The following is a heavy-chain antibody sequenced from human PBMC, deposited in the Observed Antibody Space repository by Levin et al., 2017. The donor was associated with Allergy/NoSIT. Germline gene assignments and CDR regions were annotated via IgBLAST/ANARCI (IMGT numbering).Heavy chain of an antibody. V-gene: IGHV3-30-3*01. CDR1: GFTFSSYA. D-gene: IGHD3-22*01. CDR2: ISYDGSNK. CDR3: ARDHSPNYYDSSGYYYEVYY. Sequence: GESLKISCAASGFTFSSYAMHWVRQAPGKGLEWVAVISYDGSNKYYADSVKGRFTISRDNSKNTLYLQMNSLRAEDTAVYYCARDHSPNYYDSSGYYYEVYYWGQGTLVTVSS. J-gene: IGHJ4*02.